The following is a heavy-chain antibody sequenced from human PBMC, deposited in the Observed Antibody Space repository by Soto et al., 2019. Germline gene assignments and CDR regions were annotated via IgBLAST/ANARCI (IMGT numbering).Heavy chain of an antibody. CDR1: GFTFSTYW. CDR2: IKTDGTYA. D-gene: IGHD3-22*01. V-gene: IGHV3-74*01. Sequence: EVQLVESGGDLVQPGGSLRLSCAASGFTFSTYWMHWVRQAPGKGLLWVSRIKTDGTYATYADSVKGRFTISRDNAKNTPYLQMNSLRVKVAAVYYCAAGGSGYYANWGQGTLVTVSS. J-gene: IGHJ4*02. CDR3: AAGGSGYYAN.